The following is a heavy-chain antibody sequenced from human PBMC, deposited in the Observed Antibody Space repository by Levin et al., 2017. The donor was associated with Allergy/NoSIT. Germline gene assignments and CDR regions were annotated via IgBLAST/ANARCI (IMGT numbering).Heavy chain of an antibody. CDR2: ISYDGSNK. CDR1: GFTFSSYA. CDR3: AREITMVRGVIIGGSPAGWFDP. D-gene: IGHD3-10*01. Sequence: GESLKISCAASGFTFSSYAMHWVRQAPGKGLEWVAVISYDGSNKYYADSVKGRFTISRDNSKNTLYLQMNSLRAEDTAVYYCAREITMVRGVIIGGSPAGWFDPWGQGTLVTVSS. J-gene: IGHJ5*02. V-gene: IGHV3-30-3*01.